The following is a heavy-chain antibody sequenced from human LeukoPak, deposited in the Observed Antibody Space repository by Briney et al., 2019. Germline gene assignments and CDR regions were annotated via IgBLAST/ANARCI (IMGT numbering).Heavy chain of an antibody. J-gene: IGHJ4*02. CDR2: ISSNGGST. V-gene: IGHV3-64*01. CDR1: GFTFSSYS. CDR3: ARDQGHGIDY. Sequence: GGSLRLSCAASGFTFSSYSMNWVRQAPGKGLEYVSAISSNGGSTYYANSVKGRFTISRDNSKNTLYLQMGSLRAEDMAVYYCARDQGHGIDYWGQGTLVTVSS.